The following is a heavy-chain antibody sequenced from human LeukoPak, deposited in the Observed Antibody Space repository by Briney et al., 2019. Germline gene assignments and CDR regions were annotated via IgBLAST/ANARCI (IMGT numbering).Heavy chain of an antibody. V-gene: IGHV1-2*02. CDR1: GYTFTGYY. Sequence: GASVTVSCKASGYTFTGYYMHWVRQAPAQGLEWMGWINPTSAATNYAQNLQGRVTMTRDTSISTAYMELRRLRSDDTAVYYCAREWELHAFDVSGQGTMVTVSS. D-gene: IGHD1-26*01. CDR2: INPTSAAT. J-gene: IGHJ3*01. CDR3: AREWELHAFDV.